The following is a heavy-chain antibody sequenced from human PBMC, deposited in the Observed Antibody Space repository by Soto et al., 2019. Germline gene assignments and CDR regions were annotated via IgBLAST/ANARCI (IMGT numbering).Heavy chain of an antibody. D-gene: IGHD5-12*01. V-gene: IGHV4-30-2*01. CDR3: ARVEMATRGFDY. CDR1: GGTSISVGDS. CDR2: IYHSGST. Sequence: SETLCLSWAVSGGTSISVGDSWSWIRQPPGKGLEWIGYIYHSGSTYYNPSLKSRVTISVDRSKNQFSLKLSSVTAADTAVYYCARVEMATRGFDYWGQGTLVTVSS. J-gene: IGHJ4*02.